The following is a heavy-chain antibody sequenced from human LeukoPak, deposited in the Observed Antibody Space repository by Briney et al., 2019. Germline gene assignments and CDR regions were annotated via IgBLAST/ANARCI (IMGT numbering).Heavy chain of an antibody. CDR2: SSSSGSTI. Sequence: GGSQRLLCAASGFALSDYYMSWIRQAPGKGLEWVSYSSSSGSTIYYADSVKGRFAISRDNAKNSLYLQMNSLRAEDTAVYYYARRRDFIDYWGQGTLVTVSS. CDR1: GFALSDYY. CDR3: ARRRDFIDY. J-gene: IGHJ4*02. D-gene: IGHD3/OR15-3a*01. V-gene: IGHV3-11*01.